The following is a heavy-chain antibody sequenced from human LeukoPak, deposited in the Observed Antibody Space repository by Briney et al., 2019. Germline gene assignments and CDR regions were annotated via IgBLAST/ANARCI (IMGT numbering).Heavy chain of an antibody. CDR2: MSETGART. CDR3: ARETKGDYDY. J-gene: IGHJ4*02. V-gene: IGHV3-64*01. D-gene: IGHD2-21*01. CDR1: GFTFSAYP. Sequence: GGSLRLSCAASGFTFSAYPMHWVRQAPGQGLESVSAMSETGARTYYANSVRGRFTISRDNSRNTVDLQMGSLRAEDMGVYYCARETKGDYDYWGQGTLVTVSS.